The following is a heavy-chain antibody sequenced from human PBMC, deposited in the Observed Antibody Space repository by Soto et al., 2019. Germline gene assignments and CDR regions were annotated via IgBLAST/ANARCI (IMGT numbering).Heavy chain of an antibody. CDR1: GFTFDDYA. CDR2: INCNSGTI. J-gene: IGHJ4*02. V-gene: IGHV3-9*01. CDR3: AKETQANLGTGGFDY. D-gene: IGHD7-27*01. Sequence: GGSLRLSCAASGFTFDDYAMHWDRQAAGKGLEWVSGINCNSGTIRYADSVKGRFTISRDNAKNSLYLQVKSLRVEHTALYYCAKETQANLGTGGFDYWGQGIPVTLSS.